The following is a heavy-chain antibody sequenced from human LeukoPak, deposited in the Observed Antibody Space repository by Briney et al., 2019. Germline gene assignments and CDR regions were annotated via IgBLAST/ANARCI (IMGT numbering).Heavy chain of an antibody. Sequence: ASVKVSCKASGYTFTSYALHWVRQAPGQRLEWMGWINTGSGNRKYSEKFQGRVTITRDTSASTAYLDLSSLGSEDTAVYYCARDLTPGIAVAPLMHRGQGTLVTVSS. J-gene: IGHJ4*02. D-gene: IGHD6-19*01. CDR1: GYTFTSYA. CDR3: ARDLTPGIAVAPLMH. CDR2: INTGSGNR. V-gene: IGHV1-3*04.